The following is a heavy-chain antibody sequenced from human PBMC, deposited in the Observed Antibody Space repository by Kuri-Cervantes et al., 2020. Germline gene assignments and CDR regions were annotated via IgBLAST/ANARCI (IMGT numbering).Heavy chain of an antibody. CDR3: ARDRSYFERSPRNFEY. D-gene: IGHD3-10*01. Sequence: GGSLRLSCAASGFAFSSYVLHWVRRAPGKGPEWVSAIGTGGDTYYADSVMGRFTISRDNAKNSLYLQMNSLKAEDTAVYYCARDRSYFERSPRNFEYWGQGTRGTGSS. V-gene: IGHV3-47*02. CDR1: GFAFSSYV. CDR2: IGTGGDT. J-gene: IGHJ4*02.